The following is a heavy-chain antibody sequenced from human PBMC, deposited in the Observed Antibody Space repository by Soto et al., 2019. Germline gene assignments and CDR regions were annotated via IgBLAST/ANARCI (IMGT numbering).Heavy chain of an antibody. CDR3: ARGLVLRFLEWLSPFDY. J-gene: IGHJ4*02. CDR2: ITPIFGTA. D-gene: IGHD3-3*01. V-gene: IGHV1-69*13. CDR1: GGTFSSYA. Sequence: SVKVSCKASGGTFSSYAISWVRQAPGQGLEWMGGITPIFGTANYAQKFQGRVTITADESTSTAYMELSSLRSEDTAVYYCARGLVLRFLEWLSPFDYWGQGTLVTVSS.